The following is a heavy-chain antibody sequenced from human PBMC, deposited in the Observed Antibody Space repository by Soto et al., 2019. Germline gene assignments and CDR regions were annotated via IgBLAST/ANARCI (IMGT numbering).Heavy chain of an antibody. CDR2: MNPNSGNT. CDR1: GYTFTSYD. D-gene: IGHD2-15*01. V-gene: IGHV1-8*01. J-gene: IGHJ3*02. CDR3: AREGCSGGSCYSGLGAFEI. Sequence: ASVKVSCKASGYTFTSYDINWVRQATGQGLEWMGWMNPNSGNTGYAQKFQGRVTMTRNTSISTAYMELSSLRSEDTAVYYCAREGCSGGSCYSGLGAFEIWGQGTMVTVSS.